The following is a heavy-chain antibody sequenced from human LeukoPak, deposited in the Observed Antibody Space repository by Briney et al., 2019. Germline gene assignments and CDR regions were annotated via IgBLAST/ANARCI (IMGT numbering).Heavy chain of an antibody. J-gene: IGHJ4*02. V-gene: IGHV3-48*04. CDR2: ISSSSSTI. CDR1: GFTFSSYS. Sequence: PGGSLRLSCAASGFTFSSYSMNWVRQAPGKGLEWVSYISSSSSTIYYADSVKGRFTISRDNAKNSLYLQMNSLRAEDTAVYYCARSPQLQVVPAAIPHFDYWGQGTLVTVSS. D-gene: IGHD2-2*02. CDR3: ARSPQLQVVPAAIPHFDY.